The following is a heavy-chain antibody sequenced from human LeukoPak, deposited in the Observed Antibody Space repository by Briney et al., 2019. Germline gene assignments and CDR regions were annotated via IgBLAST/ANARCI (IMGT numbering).Heavy chain of an antibody. CDR2: ISAYNGNT. CDR3: ARLANWDRDYYYYYGMDV. V-gene: IGHV1-18*01. Sequence: GASVKVSCKASGYTFTSYGISWVRQAPGQGLEWMGWISAYNGNTNYAQKLQGRVTMTTDTSTSTAYMELRSLRSDDTAVYYCARLANWDRDYYYYYGMDVWGQGTTVTVSS. CDR1: GYTFTSYG. J-gene: IGHJ6*02. D-gene: IGHD7-27*01.